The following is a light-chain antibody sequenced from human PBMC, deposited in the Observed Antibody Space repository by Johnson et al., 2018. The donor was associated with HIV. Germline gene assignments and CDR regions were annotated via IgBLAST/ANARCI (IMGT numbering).Light chain of an antibody. CDR1: SSNIGNNY. J-gene: IGLJ1*01. CDR2: ENN. CDR3: GTWDSSLSAYV. Sequence: QSVLTQPPSVSAAPGQKVTISCSGSSSNIGNNYVSWYQQLPGTAPQLLIYENNKRPSGIPDRFSGSKSGTSATLGITGLQTGDEADYYCGTWDSSLSAYVFEAGTKVTV. V-gene: IGLV1-51*02.